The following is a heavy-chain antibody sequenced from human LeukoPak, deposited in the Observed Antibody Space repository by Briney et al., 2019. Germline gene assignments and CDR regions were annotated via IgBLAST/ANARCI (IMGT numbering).Heavy chain of an antibody. CDR2: IIPILGIA. V-gene: IGHV1-69*04. CDR3: ASPVTPHDDGDLDAFYI. CDR1: GGTFSTYG. Sequence: SVKVSCKASGGTFSTYGISWLRQAPGEGLEWMGRIIPILGIANYAQKLQGRVTITADKSTSTAYMELSSLRSEDTAVYYCASPVTPHDDGDLDAFYIWGQGTMVTVSS. J-gene: IGHJ3*02. D-gene: IGHD1-1*01.